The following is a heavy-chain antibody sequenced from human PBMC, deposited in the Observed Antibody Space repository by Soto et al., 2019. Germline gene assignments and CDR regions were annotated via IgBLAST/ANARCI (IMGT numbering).Heavy chain of an antibody. V-gene: IGHV3-73*01. D-gene: IGHD1-26*01. CDR1: GFTFSGSA. CDR2: IRSKTNNYAT. CDR3: SRLVGATSSFDY. Sequence: GGSLRLSCAASGFTFSGSAMHWVRQASGKGLEWVGRIRSKTNNYATAYAASVKGRFTISRDDSKNTVYLQMNSLKTEGTAVYYCSRLVGATSSFDYWGQGTLVTVSS. J-gene: IGHJ4*02.